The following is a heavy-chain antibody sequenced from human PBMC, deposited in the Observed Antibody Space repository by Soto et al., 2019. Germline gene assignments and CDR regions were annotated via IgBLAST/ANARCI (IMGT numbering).Heavy chain of an antibody. D-gene: IGHD2-21*02. CDR1: GFSFSDYY. V-gene: IGHV3-11*01. CDR3: AYSSSGRGGDCYYYYYFGMDV. CDR2: ISSSGSTI. J-gene: IGHJ6*02. Sequence: GGSLRLSCEASGFSFSDYYMSWIRQAPGKGLEGVSYISSSGSTISYADSVKGRFTISRDNATNSLYLQMNSLKAEDTAVYYCAYSSSGRGGDCYYYYYFGMDVGGQGTTVTVSS.